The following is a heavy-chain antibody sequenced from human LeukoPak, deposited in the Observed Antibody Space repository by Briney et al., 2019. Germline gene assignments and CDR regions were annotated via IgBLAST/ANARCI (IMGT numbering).Heavy chain of an antibody. CDR2: ISGSSGST. CDR3: ADYYGSGSYYFLN. D-gene: IGHD3-10*01. V-gene: IGHV3-23*01. CDR1: GFTFSSYA. J-gene: IGHJ4*02. Sequence: GGSLRLSCAASGFTFSSYAMSWVRQAPGKGLEWVSAISGSSGSTYYADSVKGRFTISRDNSKNTLYLQMNSLRAEDTAAYYCADYYGSGSYYFLNWGQGTLVTVSS.